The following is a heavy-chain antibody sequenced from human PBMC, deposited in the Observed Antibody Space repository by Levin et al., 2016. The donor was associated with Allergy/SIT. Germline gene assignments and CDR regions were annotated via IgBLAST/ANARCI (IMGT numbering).Heavy chain of an antibody. Sequence: ASVKVSCKASGYTFTSYYMHWVRQAPGQGLEWMGIINPSGGSTSYAQKFQGRVTMTRDTSTSTVYMELSSLRSEDTAVYYCARPSDSSGYYGYDAFDIWGQGTMVTVSS. CDR2: INPSGGST. J-gene: IGHJ3*02. V-gene: IGHV1-46*01. CDR1: GYTFTSYY. CDR3: ARPSDSSGYYGYDAFDI. D-gene: IGHD3-22*01.